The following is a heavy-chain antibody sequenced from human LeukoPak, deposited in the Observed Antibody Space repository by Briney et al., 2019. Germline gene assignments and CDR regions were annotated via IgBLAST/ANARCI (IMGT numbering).Heavy chain of an antibody. D-gene: IGHD6-13*01. Sequence: SETLSLTCTVSGYSISSGYFWGWMRQPPGKGLEWIGSIYQSETAHYNPSLKSRVTISVDTSKDQFSLKLSSVTAADTAVYYCAREGSSWLDYWGQGTLVTVSS. CDR3: AREGSSWLDY. V-gene: IGHV4-38-2*02. CDR2: IYQSETA. CDR1: GYSISSGYF. J-gene: IGHJ4*02.